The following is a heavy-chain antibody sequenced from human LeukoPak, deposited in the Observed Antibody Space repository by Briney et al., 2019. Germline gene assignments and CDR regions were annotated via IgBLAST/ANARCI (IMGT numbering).Heavy chain of an antibody. V-gene: IGHV4-39*01. J-gene: IGHJ4*02. CDR2: ITYDGSA. CDR1: GASISSSNDY. Sequence: PSETLSLTCSVSGASISSSNDYWGWIRQAPGKGLEWIGSITYDGSAHYNPSLMSRATILVDTFKNQFSLKLSSVTAADAAMYYCARQFATASADTRGYFDFWGQGTVVTVSS. D-gene: IGHD2-2*01. CDR3: ARQFATASADTRGYFDF.